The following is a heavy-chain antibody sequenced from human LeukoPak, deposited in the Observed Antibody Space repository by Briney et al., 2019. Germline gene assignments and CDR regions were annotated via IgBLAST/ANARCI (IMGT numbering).Heavy chain of an antibody. V-gene: IGHV4-39*07. CDR3: AREVVVNFAYFDY. Sequence: TASETLSLTCTVSGGSISSSSYYWGWIRQPPGKGLEWIGSIYYSGSTYYNPSLKSRVTISVDTSKNQFSLKLSSVTAADTAVYYCAREVVVNFAYFDYWGQGTLVTVSS. D-gene: IGHD3/OR15-3a*01. CDR1: GGSISSSSYY. CDR2: IYYSGST. J-gene: IGHJ4*02.